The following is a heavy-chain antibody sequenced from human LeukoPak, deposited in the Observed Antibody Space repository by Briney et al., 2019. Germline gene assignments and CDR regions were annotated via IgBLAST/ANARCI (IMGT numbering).Heavy chain of an antibody. D-gene: IGHD3-16*02. Sequence: KPGGSLRLSCAASGFTVSSNYMSWVRQAPGKGLEWVSSISSSSSYIYYADSVKGRFTISRDNAKNSLYLQMNSLRAEDAAVYYCARASLLGNVDYWGQGTLVTVSS. V-gene: IGHV3-21*01. CDR3: ARASLLGNVDY. CDR1: GFTVSSNY. CDR2: ISSSSSYI. J-gene: IGHJ4*02.